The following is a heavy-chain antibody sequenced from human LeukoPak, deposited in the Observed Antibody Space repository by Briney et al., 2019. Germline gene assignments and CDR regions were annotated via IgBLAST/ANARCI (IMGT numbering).Heavy chain of an antibody. Sequence: GGSLRLSCAASGFTFSSYAMSWARQAPGKGLEWVSAISGSGGSTYYADSVKGRFTISRDNSKNTLYLQMNSLRAEDTAVYYCAKVTRTDYDFWSGYYGGYFDYWGQGTLVTVSS. CDR1: GFTFSSYA. CDR3: AKVTRTDYDFWSGYYGGYFDY. D-gene: IGHD3-3*01. CDR2: ISGSGGST. V-gene: IGHV3-23*01. J-gene: IGHJ4*02.